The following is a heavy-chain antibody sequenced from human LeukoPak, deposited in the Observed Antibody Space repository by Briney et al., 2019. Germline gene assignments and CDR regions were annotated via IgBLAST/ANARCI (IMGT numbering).Heavy chain of an antibody. V-gene: IGHV1-58*02. Sequence: VASVKVSCKASGFTFTSSAMQWVRQAHGQRLEWIGWIFVCSGNTNYAQKFQERVTITRGLSTSTAYMELSSLRSEDTAVYYCAAASGYASYYGMDVWGQGTTVTVSS. CDR3: AAASGYASYYGMDV. CDR2: IFVCSGNT. D-gene: IGHD5-12*01. J-gene: IGHJ6*02. CDR1: GFTFTSSA.